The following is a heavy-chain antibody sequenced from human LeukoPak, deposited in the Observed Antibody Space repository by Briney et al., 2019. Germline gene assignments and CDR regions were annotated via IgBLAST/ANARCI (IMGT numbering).Heavy chain of an antibody. CDR1: GFTFSSYW. J-gene: IGHJ4*02. CDR2: IKEDGSVK. Sequence: GGSLRLSCAASGFTFSSYWMNWVRQAPGKGLEWVAYIKEDGSVKSYADSMKGRFTISRDNAKNSLYLQMNSLRAEDTAVCYCASSRLPGYWGQGTLVTVSS. CDR3: ASSRLPGY. V-gene: IGHV3-7*01.